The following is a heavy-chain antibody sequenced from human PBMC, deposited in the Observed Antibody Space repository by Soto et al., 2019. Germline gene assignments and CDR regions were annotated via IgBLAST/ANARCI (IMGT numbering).Heavy chain of an antibody. CDR3: ARRGYCSSTSCYRTPYYYYSYGMDV. CDR2: IKQDGSEK. D-gene: IGHD2-2*01. Sequence: GSLRLSCAASGFTFSSYWMSWVRQAPGKGLEWVANIKQDGSEKYYVDSVKGRFTISRDNAKNSLYLQMNSLRAEDTAVYYCARRGYCSSTSCYRTPYYYYSYGMDVWRQGTTVTVSS. CDR1: GFTFSSYW. J-gene: IGHJ6*02. V-gene: IGHV3-7*03.